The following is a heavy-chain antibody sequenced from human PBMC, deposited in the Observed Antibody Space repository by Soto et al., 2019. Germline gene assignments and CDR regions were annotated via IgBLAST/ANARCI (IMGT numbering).Heavy chain of an antibody. J-gene: IGHJ6*02. D-gene: IGHD1-26*01. Sequence: GGSLRLSCAASGFTFDDYTMHWVRQAPGKGLEWVSLISWDGGSTYYADSVKGRFTISRDNSKNSLYLQMNSLRTEDTALYYCAKVVGPKYYYYGMDVWGQGTTVTVYS. CDR2: ISWDGGST. CDR1: GFTFDDYT. CDR3: AKVVGPKYYYYGMDV. V-gene: IGHV3-43*01.